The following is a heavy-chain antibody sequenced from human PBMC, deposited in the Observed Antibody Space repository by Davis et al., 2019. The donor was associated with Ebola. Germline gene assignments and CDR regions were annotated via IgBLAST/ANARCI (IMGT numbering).Heavy chain of an antibody. D-gene: IGHD2-21*01. CDR3: ERDTRPCGNDCYDDTFDM. CDR1: GFSTTTHF. CDR2: IHPGGGA. Sequence: PSETLSLTFTVSGFSTTTHFCSWIRQLPGKGLEWTGFIHPGGGANSNPSLKRRVTFSIDTSKSQVSLKLTSVTAADTAVYYCERDTRPCGNDCYDDTFDMWGQGTMVSVSS. V-gene: IGHV4-4*09. J-gene: IGHJ3*02.